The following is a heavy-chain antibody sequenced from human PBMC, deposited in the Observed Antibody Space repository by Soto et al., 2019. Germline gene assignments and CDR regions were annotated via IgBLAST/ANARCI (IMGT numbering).Heavy chain of an antibody. CDR3: ATVYDFWSGLRYYYGMYV. V-gene: IGHV3-48*03. Sequence: GGSLRLSCAASGFTFSSYEMNWVRQAPGKGLEWVSYISSSGSTIYYADSVKGRFTISRDNAKNSLYLQMNSLRAEDTAVYYCATVYDFWSGLRYYYGMYVWGQGTTVTVSS. D-gene: IGHD3-3*01. J-gene: IGHJ6*02. CDR2: ISSSGSTI. CDR1: GFTFSSYE.